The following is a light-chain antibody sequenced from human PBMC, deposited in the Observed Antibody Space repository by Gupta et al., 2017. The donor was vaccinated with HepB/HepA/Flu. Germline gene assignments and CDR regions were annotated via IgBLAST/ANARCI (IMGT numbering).Light chain of an antibody. Sequence: AIQLTQSPSSLSASVGDRVTITCRASQGISSALAWYQQKPGKALKLLIYDASSLESGVPSRFSGSGSGTDFTLTISSLQPEDFATYYCQQFNNYPQLTFGGGTKVEIK. CDR2: DAS. CDR3: QQFNNYPQLT. V-gene: IGKV1D-13*01. CDR1: QGISSA. J-gene: IGKJ4*01.